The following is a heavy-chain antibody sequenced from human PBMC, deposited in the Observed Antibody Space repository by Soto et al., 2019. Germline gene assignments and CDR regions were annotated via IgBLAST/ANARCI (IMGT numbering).Heavy chain of an antibody. CDR3: ARNQYY. V-gene: IGHV4-61*01. CDR1: GGSLSTDNYY. J-gene: IGHJ4*02. Sequence: PSETLSLTCSVSGGSLSTDNYYWSWIRQPPGKGLEWIGYISYSGSPNYSPSLKSRVTISVDTSKNQFSLKLSSVTAADTAVYYCARNQYYWGQGTLVTVSS. CDR2: ISYSGSP.